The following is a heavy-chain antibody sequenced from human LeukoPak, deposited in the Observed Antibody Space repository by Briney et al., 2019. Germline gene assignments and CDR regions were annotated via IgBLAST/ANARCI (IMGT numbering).Heavy chain of an antibody. D-gene: IGHD3-22*01. J-gene: IGHJ4*02. Sequence: GGSLRLSCRASGFTFSDYAMTWVRQAPGKGLEWVSAISGSGGSTYYADSVKGRFTISRDNSKNTLSLQMNSLRAEDTAVYYCAKPTYYYDSRGYYGGDYWGQGTLVTVSS. CDR2: ISGSGGST. V-gene: IGHV3-23*01. CDR3: AKPTYYYDSRGYYGGDY. CDR1: GFTFSDYA.